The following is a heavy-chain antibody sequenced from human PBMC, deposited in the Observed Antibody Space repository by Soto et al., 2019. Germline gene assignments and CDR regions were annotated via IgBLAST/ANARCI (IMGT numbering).Heavy chain of an antibody. D-gene: IGHD3-16*01. CDR1: GGTFSSYA. Sequence: QVQLVQSGAEVKKPGSSVKVSCKASGGTFSSYAISWVRQAPGQGLEWMGGIIPIFGTANYAQKFQGSVTITADESTSTAYMELSSLRSEDTAVYYCARARGYNAYVWGRLSRRLAYWGQGTLVTVSS. CDR2: IIPIFGTA. J-gene: IGHJ4*02. V-gene: IGHV1-69*01. CDR3: ARARGYNAYVWGRLSRRLAY.